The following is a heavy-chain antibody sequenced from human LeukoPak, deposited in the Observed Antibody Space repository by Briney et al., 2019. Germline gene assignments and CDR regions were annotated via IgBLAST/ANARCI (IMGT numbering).Heavy chain of an antibody. V-gene: IGHV3-15*01. Sequence: GGSLRLSCAASGFNFSNAWMSWVRQAPGKGLEWVGHIRSKNEGGTTDYAAPVKGRFTISRDDSKNTLYLQIRSLKTEDTAVYYCATGGSIAAHWGQGTLVTVSS. CDR2: IRSKNEGGTT. CDR3: ATGGSIAAH. J-gene: IGHJ4*02. CDR1: GFNFSNAW. D-gene: IGHD6-6*01.